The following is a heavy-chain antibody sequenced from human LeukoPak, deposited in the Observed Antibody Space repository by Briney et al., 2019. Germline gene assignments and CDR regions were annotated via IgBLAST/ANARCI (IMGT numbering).Heavy chain of an antibody. CDR3: ARGRNVYARGYYYYYYGMDV. CDR1: GGSFSGYY. D-gene: IGHD3-10*02. CDR2: MNPSGST. J-gene: IGHJ6*02. Sequence: PSETLSLTCAVYGGSFSGYYWTWLRQTPEKGLEWIGEMNPSGSTNYNPSLKSRVTISVDTSKNQFSLKLSSVTAADTAVYYCARGRNVYARGYYYYYYGMDVWGQGTTVTVSS. V-gene: IGHV4-34*01.